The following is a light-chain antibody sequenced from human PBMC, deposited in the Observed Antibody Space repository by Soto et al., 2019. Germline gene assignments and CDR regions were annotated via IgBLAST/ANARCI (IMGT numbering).Light chain of an antibody. CDR3: QQYNSYPLT. CDR1: QSISSW. Sequence: DIQMTQSPSTLSASVGDRVTITCRASQSISSWLAWYQQKPGKAPKLLIYKASNLESGVPSRFSGSGSGTEFTITISSLQPDDFATYYCQQYNSYPLTFGPGTKVDIK. V-gene: IGKV1-5*03. CDR2: KAS. J-gene: IGKJ3*01.